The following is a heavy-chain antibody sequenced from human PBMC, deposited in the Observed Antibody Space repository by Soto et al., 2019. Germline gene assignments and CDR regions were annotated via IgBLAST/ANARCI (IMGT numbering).Heavy chain of an antibody. V-gene: IGHV3-74*01. D-gene: IGHD3-10*01. Sequence: EVQLVESGGGLVQPGGSLRLSCAGSGLTLSRYWMHWVRQGPGKGLVWVSRINSDGGTTNYADSVKGRFTISRDNAKNTVDLKMNSLRAKDTTVYYCLAGETNYFDFWGQGTMVTVSS. CDR2: INSDGGTT. CDR1: GLTLSRYW. CDR3: LAGETNYFDF. J-gene: IGHJ4*02.